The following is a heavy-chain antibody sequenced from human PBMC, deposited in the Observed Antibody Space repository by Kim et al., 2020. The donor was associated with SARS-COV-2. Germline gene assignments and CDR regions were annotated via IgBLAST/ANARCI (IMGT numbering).Heavy chain of an antibody. J-gene: IGHJ4*02. CDR1: GGSFSGYY. D-gene: IGHD5-12*01. Sequence: SETLSLTCAVYGGSFSGYYWSWIRQPPGKGLEWIGEINHSGSTNYNPSLKSRVTISVDTSKNQFSLKLSSVTAADTAVYYCARTTVATIFVLDYWGQGTL. CDR3: ARTTVATIFVLDY. CDR2: INHSGST. V-gene: IGHV4-34*01.